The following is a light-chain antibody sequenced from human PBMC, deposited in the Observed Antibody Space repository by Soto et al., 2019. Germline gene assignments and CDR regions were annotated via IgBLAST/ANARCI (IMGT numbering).Light chain of an antibody. J-gene: IGLJ1*01. CDR2: DVT. CDR1: SSDVGGYNY. CDR3: SSYTPRNTRQIV. V-gene: IGLV2-14*03. Sequence: QSVLTQPASVSASPGQSITISCTGTSSDVGGYNYVSWYQHHPGKAPKLIIYDVTNRPSGVSNPFSGSKSGNTASLTISGLQPEDEADYYCSSYTPRNTRQIVFGTGTKVTV.